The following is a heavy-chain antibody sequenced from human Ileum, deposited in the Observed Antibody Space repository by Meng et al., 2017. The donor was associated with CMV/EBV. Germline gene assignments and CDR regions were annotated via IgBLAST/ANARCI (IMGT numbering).Heavy chain of an antibody. CDR2: MNPNSGNT. D-gene: IGHD2-15*01. CDR1: GYTFTSYD. Sequence: GESLKISCKTSGYTFTSYDINWVRQATGQGPEWMGWMNPNSGNTGSAQKFQGRVTMTRNTSLSTAYMELSSLRSEDTAVYYCARGAPGGYCSGGSCPYFDYWGQGTLVTVSS. J-gene: IGHJ4*02. V-gene: IGHV1-8*01. CDR3: ARGAPGGYCSGGSCPYFDY.